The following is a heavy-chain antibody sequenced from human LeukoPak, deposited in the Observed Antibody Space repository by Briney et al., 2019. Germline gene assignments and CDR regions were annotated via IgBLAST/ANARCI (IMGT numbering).Heavy chain of an antibody. D-gene: IGHD3-10*01. CDR3: ARANGDFDY. V-gene: IGHV4-38-2*01. CDR1: GYSISSGYY. J-gene: IGHJ4*02. CDR2: IYHSGST. Sequence: SETLSLTCAVSGYSISSGYYWGWIRQPPGKGLEWIGSIYHSGSTYYNPSLKSRVTISVDTSKNQLSLKLSSVTAADTAVYYCARANGDFDYWGQGTLVTVSS.